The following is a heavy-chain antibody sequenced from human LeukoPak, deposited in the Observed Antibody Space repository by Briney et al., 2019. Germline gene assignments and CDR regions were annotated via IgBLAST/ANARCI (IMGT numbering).Heavy chain of an antibody. CDR3: AREQLMDY. V-gene: IGHV3-30-3*01. D-gene: IGHD6-6*01. CDR2: ISYDGSNK. Sequence: PGGSLRLSCAASGFTFSSYAMHWVRQAPGKGLEWVAVISYDGSNKYYADSVKGRFTISRDNSKNTLYLQKNSLRAEDTAVYYCAREQLMDYWGQGTLVTVSS. CDR1: GFTFSSYA. J-gene: IGHJ4*02.